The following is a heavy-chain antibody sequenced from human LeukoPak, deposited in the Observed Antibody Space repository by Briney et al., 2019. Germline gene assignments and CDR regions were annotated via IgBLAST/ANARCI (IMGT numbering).Heavy chain of an antibody. J-gene: IGHJ4*02. V-gene: IGHV4-39*01. CDR2: IYYSGST. Sequence: PSETLSLTCTVSGGSISSSSYYWGWIRQPPGKGLEWIGSIYYSGSTYYNPSLKSRVTISVDTSKNQSSLKLSSVTAADTAVYYCARRVDYYDILTGYSYYFDYWGQGTLVTVSS. CDR1: GGSISSSSYY. CDR3: ARRVDYYDILTGYSYYFDY. D-gene: IGHD3-9*01.